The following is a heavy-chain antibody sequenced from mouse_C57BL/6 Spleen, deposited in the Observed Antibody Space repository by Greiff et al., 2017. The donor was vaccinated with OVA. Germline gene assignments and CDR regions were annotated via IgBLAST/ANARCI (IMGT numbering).Heavy chain of an antibody. D-gene: IGHD1-1*01. CDR1: GYTFTSYW. J-gene: IGHJ4*01. Sequence: QVQLQQPGAELVKPGASVKLSCKASGYTFTSYWMHWVKQRPGQGLEWIGMIHPNSGSTNYNEKFKSKATLTVDKSSSTAYMQLSSLTSEDSAVYYCARDGITTVVADYYAMDYRGQGTSVTVSS. CDR2: IHPNSGST. CDR3: ARDGITTVVADYYAMDY. V-gene: IGHV1-64*01.